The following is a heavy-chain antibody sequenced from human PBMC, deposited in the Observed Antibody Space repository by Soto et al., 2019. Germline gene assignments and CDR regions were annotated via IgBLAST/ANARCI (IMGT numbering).Heavy chain of an antibody. D-gene: IGHD1-26*01. CDR3: ARVPREGGIYYYYGMDV. Sequence: PGGSLRLSCAASGFTFSSYGMHWVRQAPGKGLEWVAVIWYDGSNKYYADSVKGRFTISRDNSKNTLYLQMNSLRAEDTAVYYCARVPREGGIYYYYGMDVWGQGTTVTVSS. J-gene: IGHJ6*02. CDR1: GFTFSSYG. CDR2: IWYDGSNK. V-gene: IGHV3-33*01.